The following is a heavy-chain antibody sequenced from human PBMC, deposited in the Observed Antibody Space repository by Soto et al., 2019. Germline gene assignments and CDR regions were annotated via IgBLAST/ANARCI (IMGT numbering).Heavy chain of an antibody. CDR3: TRWTVTNNWFDP. Sequence: QVQLVQSGPEVKKPGASVTVSCKTSGYTFTNYRIGWVRQAPGQGLEWMGWISTYTGNTKSVQKFQGRVTLTTDTSTSTAYMDLRSLTSDETAVYYCTRWTVTNNWFDPWGQGTLVTVSS. CDR1: GYTFTNYR. D-gene: IGHD4-17*01. CDR2: ISTYTGNT. J-gene: IGHJ5*02. V-gene: IGHV1-18*01.